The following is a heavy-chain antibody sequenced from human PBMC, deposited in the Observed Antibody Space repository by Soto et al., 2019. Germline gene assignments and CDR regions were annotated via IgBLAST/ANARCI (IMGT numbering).Heavy chain of an antibody. CDR1: GYTFTSYG. CDR3: ARGGYDPGDYYGMDV. D-gene: IGHD5-12*01. CDR2: ISAYNGNT. J-gene: IGHJ6*02. V-gene: IGHV1-18*01. Sequence: QVQLVXXGXXXXXXGASVKVSCKASGYTFTSYGISWVRQAPGQGLEWMGWISAYNGNTNNAQKLQGRVTMTTDTATSTAHMDRRSLTSDDTAVYYCARGGYDPGDYYGMDVWGQGTTVTASS.